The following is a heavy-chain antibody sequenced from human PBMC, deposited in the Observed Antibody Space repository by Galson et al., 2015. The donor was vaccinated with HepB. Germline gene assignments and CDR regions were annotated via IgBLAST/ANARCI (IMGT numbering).Heavy chain of an antibody. Sequence: SVKVSCKASGYTFTSYGISWVRQAPGQGLEWMGWISAYNGNTNYAQKLQGRVTMTTDTSTSTAYMELRSLRSDDTAVYYCARLIDFWSGHPPYYYYYYMDVWGKGTTVTVSS. CDR1: GYTFTSYG. D-gene: IGHD3-3*01. CDR3: ARLIDFWSGHPPYYYYYYMDV. CDR2: ISAYNGNT. V-gene: IGHV1-18*01. J-gene: IGHJ6*03.